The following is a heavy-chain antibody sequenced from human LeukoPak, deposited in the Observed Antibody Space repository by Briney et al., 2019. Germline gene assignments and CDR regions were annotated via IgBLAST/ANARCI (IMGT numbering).Heavy chain of an antibody. D-gene: IGHD5-24*01. CDR3: AIHREMVWFDP. Sequence: ASVKVSCKASGYTFTSYGISWVRQAPGQGLEWMGWISAYNGNTNYAQKLQGRVTMTTDTSTSTAYMELRSLRSEDTAVYYCAIHREMVWFDPWGQGTLVTVSS. J-gene: IGHJ5*02. V-gene: IGHV1-18*01. CDR2: ISAYNGNT. CDR1: GYTFTSYG.